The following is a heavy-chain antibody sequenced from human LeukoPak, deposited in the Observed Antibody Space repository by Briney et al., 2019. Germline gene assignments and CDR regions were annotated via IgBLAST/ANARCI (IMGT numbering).Heavy chain of an antibody. Sequence: PGGSLRLSCTASEFTVSRNSMLWVRQAPGKGLEWVSLIFSNGDTHYADSVKGRFTISRDNFKNTLYLQMNSLRAEDTAVYYCAKDRGNWNCQYFDYWGQGTLVTVSS. J-gene: IGHJ4*02. CDR1: EFTVSRNS. CDR2: IFSNGDT. CDR3: AKDRGNWNCQYFDY. V-gene: IGHV3-53*01. D-gene: IGHD1-7*01.